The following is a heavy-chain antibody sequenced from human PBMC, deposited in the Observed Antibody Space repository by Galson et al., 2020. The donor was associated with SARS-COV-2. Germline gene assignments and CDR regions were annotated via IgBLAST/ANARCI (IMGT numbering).Heavy chain of an antibody. CDR2: IIPIFGTA. CDR3: ARSEDYGDYSLLGAAEYFQH. CDR1: GGTFSSYA. D-gene: IGHD4-17*01. V-gene: IGHV1-69*01. Sequence: KISCKASGGTFSSYAISWVRQAPGQGLEWMGGIIPIFGTANYAQKFQGRVTITADESTSTAYMELSSLRSEDTAVYYCARSEDYGDYSLLGAAEYFQHWGQGTLVTVSS. J-gene: IGHJ1*01.